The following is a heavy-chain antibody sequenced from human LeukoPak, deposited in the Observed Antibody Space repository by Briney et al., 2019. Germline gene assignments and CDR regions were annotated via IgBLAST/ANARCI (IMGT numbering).Heavy chain of an antibody. V-gene: IGHV1-69*04. D-gene: IGHD4-11*01. CDR2: IIPILGIA. J-gene: IGHJ6*03. CDR1: GGTSSSYA. Sequence: SVKVSCKASGGTSSSYAISWVRQAPGQGLEWMGRIIPILGIANYAQKFQGRVTITADKSTSTAYMELSSLRSDDTAVYYCGRDPPVTLQYYYYYMDVWGKGTTVTVS. CDR3: GRDPPVTLQYYYYYMDV.